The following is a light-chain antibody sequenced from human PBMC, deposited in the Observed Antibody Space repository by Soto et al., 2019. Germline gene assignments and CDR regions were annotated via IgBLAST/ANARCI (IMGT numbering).Light chain of an antibody. V-gene: IGKV3-20*01. CDR3: QQYGSSPLFT. CDR1: QSVSSTY. Sequence: EIVLTQSPGTLSLSPGERAILSCRASQSVSSTYLAWYQHKPGQAPRLLIYGAATRAAGVPDRFSGSGSGTDFPLTISRLEPEDFAVYYCQQYGSSPLFTFGPGTKVEIK. J-gene: IGKJ3*01. CDR2: GAA.